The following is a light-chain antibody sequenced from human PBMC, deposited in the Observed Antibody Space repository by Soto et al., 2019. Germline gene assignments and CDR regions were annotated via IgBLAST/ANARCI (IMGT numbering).Light chain of an antibody. CDR3: QSFGSSLSGYV. CDR1: SSNIGAGYD. J-gene: IGLJ1*01. Sequence: QSALTQPPSVSGAPGQRVTISCTGSSSNIGAGYDVHWYQQVPGTAPKLLIYGNSNRPSGVPDRFSGSKSGTSASLAITGLQAEDEADYYCQSFGSSLSGYVFGTGTKVTV. CDR2: GNS. V-gene: IGLV1-40*01.